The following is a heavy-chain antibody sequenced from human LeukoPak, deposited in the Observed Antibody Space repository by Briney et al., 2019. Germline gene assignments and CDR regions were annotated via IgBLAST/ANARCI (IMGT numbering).Heavy chain of an antibody. J-gene: IGHJ5*02. Sequence: ASVKVSCKVSGYTLTELSMRWVRQAPGKGLEWMGGFDPEDGETIYAQKFQGRVTMTEDTSTDTAYMELSSLRSVDTAVYYCATAMVRGVDNWFDPWGQGTLVTVSS. CDR3: ATAMVRGVDNWFDP. CDR2: FDPEDGET. CDR1: GYTLTELS. V-gene: IGHV1-24*01. D-gene: IGHD3-10*01.